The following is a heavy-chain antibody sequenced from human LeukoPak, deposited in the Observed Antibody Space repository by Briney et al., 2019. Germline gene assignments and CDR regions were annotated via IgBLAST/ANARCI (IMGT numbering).Heavy chain of an antibody. CDR2: SNGSGGST. Sequence: GGSLRLSCAPSGFSFNSYAMSWVRQAPRKGLEWVSASNGSGGSTYYADSVKGRFTISRDNSKNTLYLQINSLRAEDTAVYYCAREWLRFNYWGQGTLVTVSS. V-gene: IGHV3-23*01. CDR3: AREWLRFNY. D-gene: IGHD5-12*01. J-gene: IGHJ4*02. CDR1: GFSFNSYA.